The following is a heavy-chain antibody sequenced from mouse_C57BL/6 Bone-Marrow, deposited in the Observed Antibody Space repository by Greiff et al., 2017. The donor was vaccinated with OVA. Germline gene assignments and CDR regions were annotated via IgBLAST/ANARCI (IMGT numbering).Heavy chain of an antibody. Sequence: QVQLQQPGAELVKPGASVKMSCKASGYTFTSYWITWVKQRPGQGLEWIGDIYPGSGSTNYNEKFKSKATLTVDTSSSTAYMQLSSLTSEDSAVYYCARRYYGSSCWYFDVWGTGTTVTVSS. CDR2: IYPGSGST. D-gene: IGHD1-1*01. CDR1: GYTFTSYW. J-gene: IGHJ1*03. V-gene: IGHV1-55*01. CDR3: ARRYYGSSCWYFDV.